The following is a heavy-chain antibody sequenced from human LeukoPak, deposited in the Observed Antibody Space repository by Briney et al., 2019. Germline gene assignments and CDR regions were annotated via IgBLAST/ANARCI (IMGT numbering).Heavy chain of an antibody. CDR3: AGLGASGNGYLSWFDP. CDR1: GGSISTYY. CDR2: IYYSGNS. V-gene: IGHV4-59*01. Sequence: SETLSLTCTVSGGSISTYYWSWIRQPPGKGLEWIGYIYYSGNSNYNPSLKSRVTISVDTSKNQFSLKLSSVTAADAAVYYCAGLGASGNGYLSWFDPWGQGTLVTVSS. D-gene: IGHD3-22*01. J-gene: IGHJ5*02.